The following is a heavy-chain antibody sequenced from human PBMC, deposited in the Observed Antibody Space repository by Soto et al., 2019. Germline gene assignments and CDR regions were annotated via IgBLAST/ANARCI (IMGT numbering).Heavy chain of an antibody. V-gene: IGHV5-51*01. J-gene: IGHJ4*02. Sequence: GESLKISCKGSGYSFTSYWIGWVRQMPGKGLEWMGIIYPGDFDTRYSPSFQGQVTISADKSISTAYLQWSSLKASDTAMYYCARLPYSSSWYGYFDYWGQGTLVTVSS. D-gene: IGHD6-13*01. CDR1: GYSFTSYW. CDR3: ARLPYSSSWYGYFDY. CDR2: IYPGDFDT.